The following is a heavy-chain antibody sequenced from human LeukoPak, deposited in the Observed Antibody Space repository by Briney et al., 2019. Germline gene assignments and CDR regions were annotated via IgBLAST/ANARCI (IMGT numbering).Heavy chain of an antibody. D-gene: IGHD6-6*01. CDR2: INQDGSEK. Sequence: PGGSLRLSCAASGFSFSNYWMSWVRQAPGKGLEWVANINQDGSEKNYVDSVKGRFTISRDNAKNTLYLQMNSLRAEDTALYYCARGSSSSGGYYYYYYMDVWGKGTTVTVSS. V-gene: IGHV3-7*03. CDR3: ARGSSSSGGYYYYYYMDV. CDR1: GFSFSNYW. J-gene: IGHJ6*03.